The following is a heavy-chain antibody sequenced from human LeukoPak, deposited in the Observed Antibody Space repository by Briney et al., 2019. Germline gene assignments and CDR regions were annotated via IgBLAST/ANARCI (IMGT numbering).Heavy chain of an antibody. J-gene: IGHJ4*02. CDR1: GYMFNIYG. D-gene: IGHD3-10*01. CDR2: TSVNNGDT. V-gene: IGHV1-18*01. CDR3: ASRGYGSGSYYGSDY. Sequence: GASVKVSCKASGYMFNIYGISWVRQAPGQGLEWMAWTSVNNGDTKYGQKFQGRVTVTTDTSTSTVYLELRRLRPDDTAVYYCASRGYGSGSYYGSDYWGQGTLVTVSS.